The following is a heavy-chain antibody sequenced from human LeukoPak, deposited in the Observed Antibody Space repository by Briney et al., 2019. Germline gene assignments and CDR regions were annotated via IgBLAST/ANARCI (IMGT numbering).Heavy chain of an antibody. CDR2: ISRSGGST. CDR3: PMIPLGVFGTHY. J-gene: IGHJ4*02. V-gene: IGHV3-23*01. D-gene: IGHD3-16*01. CDR1: GFTFSSYA. Sequence: GGSLRLSCAASGFTFSSYAMSWVRQAPGKGLEWVSAISRSGGSTYYAGSVKGRFTISRDNSKNTLYLQMNSLRAEDTAVYYCPMIPLGVFGTHYWGQGTLVTVSS.